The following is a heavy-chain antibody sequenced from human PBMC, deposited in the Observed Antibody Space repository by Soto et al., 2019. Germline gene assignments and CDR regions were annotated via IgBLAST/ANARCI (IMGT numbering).Heavy chain of an antibody. CDR2: INSDGNIT. D-gene: IGHD2-21*01. Sequence: EVQLVESGGGSVQPGGSRRLSCTTSGFTFSSYWMHWVRQAPGKGLVWVSRINSDGNITRYADSVKGRFTISRDNAKNMLFLQMDSRTAEDTAVYYCAADPIVDYWGQGTLVTVSS. V-gene: IGHV3-74*01. J-gene: IGHJ4*02. CDR3: AADPIVDY. CDR1: GFTFSSYW.